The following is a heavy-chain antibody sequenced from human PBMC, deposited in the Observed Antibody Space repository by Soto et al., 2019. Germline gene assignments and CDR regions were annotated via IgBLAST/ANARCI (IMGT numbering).Heavy chain of an antibody. CDR2: ISGSGGST. CDR3: AKDRGYSSSWSFDP. D-gene: IGHD6-13*01. CDR1: GFTFSSYA. J-gene: IGHJ5*02. Sequence: EVQLLESGGGLVQPGGSLRLSCAASGFTFSSYAMRWVRQAPGKGLEWVSSISGSGGSTYYADSVKGRFTISRDNSKNTLYLQMNSLRAEDTAVYYCAKDRGYSSSWSFDPWGQGTLVTVSS. V-gene: IGHV3-23*01.